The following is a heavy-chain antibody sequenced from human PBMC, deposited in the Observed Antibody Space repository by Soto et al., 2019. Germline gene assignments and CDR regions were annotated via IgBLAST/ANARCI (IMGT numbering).Heavy chain of an antibody. J-gene: IGHJ4*02. D-gene: IGHD1-1*01. Sequence: SDTLSLTCTVSGGSISSSSYYWGWIRQPPGKGLEWIGTIYYSGSTYYNPSLKSRVTISADTSKNQFSLKLSSVTAADTAVYYCARRYGYSFDYWGQGTLVTVSS. CDR1: GGSISSSSYY. CDR3: ARRYGYSFDY. CDR2: IYYSGST. V-gene: IGHV4-39*01.